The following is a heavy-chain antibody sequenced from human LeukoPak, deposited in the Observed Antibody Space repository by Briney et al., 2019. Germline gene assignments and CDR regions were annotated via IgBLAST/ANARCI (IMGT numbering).Heavy chain of an antibody. CDR1: GFTFSSYV. CDR2: ISGSGGST. CDR3: AKGFWTGHYFFDY. D-gene: IGHD3/OR15-3a*01. Sequence: TGGSLRLSCAASGFTFSSYVMNWVRQAPGKGLEWISTISGSGGSTYYADSVKGRFTISRDNSKNTLYLRMKSLRAEDTAVYYCAKGFWTGHYFFDYWGQGTLVTVSS. V-gene: IGHV3-23*01. J-gene: IGHJ4*02.